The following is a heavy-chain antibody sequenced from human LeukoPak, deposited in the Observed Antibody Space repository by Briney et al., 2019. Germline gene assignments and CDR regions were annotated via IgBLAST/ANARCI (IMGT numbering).Heavy chain of an antibody. J-gene: IGHJ4*02. D-gene: IGHD2-15*01. CDR2: ITGSGGSA. V-gene: IGHV3-23*01. Sequence: GGSLRPSCAASGFTFSSYAMSWVRQAPGKGLEWVSGITGSGGSAYYADSVKGRFTISRDNSQSTLYLQMDSLRAADTAVYFCASRYCSGGSCYNRYYFDYWGQGSLVTVSS. CDR1: GFTFSSYA. CDR3: ASRYCSGGSCYNRYYFDY.